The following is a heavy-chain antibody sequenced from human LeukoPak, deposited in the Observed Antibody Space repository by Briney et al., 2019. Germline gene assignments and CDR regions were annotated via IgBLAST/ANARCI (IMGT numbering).Heavy chain of an antibody. CDR2: TSDRGDYT. V-gene: IGHV3-23*01. Sequence: QAGGSLRLSCAASGFTFSSYWMNWARQAPGKGLEWVSGTSDRGDYTYYADSVKGRFTISRDTSKNTLYLQMNSLRAEDTALYFCAKKAQYDGHYPLDYWGQETLVTVSA. J-gene: IGHJ4*02. D-gene: IGHD4/OR15-4a*01. CDR3: AKKAQYDGHYPLDY. CDR1: GFTFSSYW.